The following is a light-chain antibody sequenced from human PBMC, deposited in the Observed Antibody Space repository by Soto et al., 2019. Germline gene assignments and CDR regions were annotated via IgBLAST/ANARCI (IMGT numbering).Light chain of an antibody. V-gene: IGKV3-15*01. J-gene: IGKJ1*01. CDR3: QQYDYWPRT. Sequence: EIVLTQSPGTLSLSPGERGTLCCRASQSVSSGYLAWYQQKPGQPPRLLIYGVSTRATGIPATFSGSGSGTEFTLTISSLQSEDFAVYYCQQYDYWPRTFGQGTKVDI. CDR2: GVS. CDR1: QSVSSGY.